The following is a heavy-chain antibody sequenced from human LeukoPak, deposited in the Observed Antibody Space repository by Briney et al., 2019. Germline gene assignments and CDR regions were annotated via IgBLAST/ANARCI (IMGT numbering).Heavy chain of an antibody. CDR3: AREYCDTTSCYFPDY. CDR2: SSPYNDNT. V-gene: IGHV1-18*01. D-gene: IGHD2-2*01. Sequence: GASVKVSCKISGYTFTSFGISWVRQAPGQELEWMGWSSPYNDNTNYAQKFQGRVTMTTDTSTTTAYMELRSLRSDDTAVYFCAREYCDTTSCYFPDYWGQGTLVTVSS. J-gene: IGHJ4*02. CDR1: GYTFTSFG.